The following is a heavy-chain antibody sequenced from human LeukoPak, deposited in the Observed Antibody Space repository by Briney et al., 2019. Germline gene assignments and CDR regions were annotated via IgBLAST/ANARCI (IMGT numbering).Heavy chain of an antibody. J-gene: IGHJ4*02. D-gene: IGHD6-13*01. CDR2: IYYSGST. CDR1: GGSLSSSSYY. V-gene: IGHV4-39*07. Sequence: PSETLSLTCTVSGGSLSSSSYYWGWIRQPPGKGLEWLGSIYYSGSTYYNPSLKSRVTISVDTSKNQFSLKLSSVTAADTAVYYCASIIAAAGTLDYWGQGTLVTVSS. CDR3: ASIIAAAGTLDY.